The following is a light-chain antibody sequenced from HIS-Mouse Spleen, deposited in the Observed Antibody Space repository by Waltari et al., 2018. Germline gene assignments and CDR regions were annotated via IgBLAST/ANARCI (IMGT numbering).Light chain of an antibody. CDR1: QGISSY. V-gene: IGKV1-9*01. Sequence: DIQLTQSPSFLSASVGDSVTITCRASQGISSYLAWYQQKPGKAHTHLFYAASTLQSGVPSRFSGSGSGTEFTLTISSLQPEDFATYYCQQLNSYPPTFGQGTKVEMK. J-gene: IGKJ1*01. CDR2: AAS. CDR3: QQLNSYPPT.